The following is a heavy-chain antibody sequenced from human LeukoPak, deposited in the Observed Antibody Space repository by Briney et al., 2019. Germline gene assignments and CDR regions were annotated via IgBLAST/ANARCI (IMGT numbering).Heavy chain of an antibody. V-gene: IGHV4-31*03. J-gene: IGHJ2*01. D-gene: IGHD5/OR15-5a*01. CDR3: AREDLKCYFDG. CDR2: IYYSGST. Sequence: SETLSLTCTVSGGSISSGCYYWSWIRQHPGKGLEWTGYIYYSGSTYYNLSLKSRVTISVDTSKNQFSLKLSSVTAADTAFYSCAREDLKCYFDGWSRGTLVTV. CDR1: GGSISSGCYY.